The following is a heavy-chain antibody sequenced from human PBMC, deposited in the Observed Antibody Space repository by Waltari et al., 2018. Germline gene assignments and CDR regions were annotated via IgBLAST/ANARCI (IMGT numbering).Heavy chain of an antibody. CDR1: GGSISPYY. V-gene: IGHV4-59*08. CDR3: ARAIAARPEDYYYYGMDV. CDR2: IYYTGTT. J-gene: IGHJ6*02. Sequence: QVQLQESGPGLVKPSETLSLTCTVSGGSISPYYWSWIRQPPGKGLEWIGYIYYTGTTNANPSLKSRVTISVDTSKNQFSLKLTSVTVADTAMYYCARAIAARPEDYYYYGMDVWGQGTTVTVSS. D-gene: IGHD6-6*01.